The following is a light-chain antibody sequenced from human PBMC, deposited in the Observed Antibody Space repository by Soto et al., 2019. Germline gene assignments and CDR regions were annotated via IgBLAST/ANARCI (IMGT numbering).Light chain of an antibody. CDR1: QSVSSNY. V-gene: IGKV3-20*01. CDR3: EQYGSSPRT. CDR2: GIS. Sequence: EVVLTQSPGTLSLSPGERATLSCRASQSVSSNYFAWYQQKPGQAPRLLIYGISSRATGIPDRFSGSGSGTDFTLTISRLEPKDFAVYYCEQYGSSPRTFGQGTKVEI. J-gene: IGKJ1*01.